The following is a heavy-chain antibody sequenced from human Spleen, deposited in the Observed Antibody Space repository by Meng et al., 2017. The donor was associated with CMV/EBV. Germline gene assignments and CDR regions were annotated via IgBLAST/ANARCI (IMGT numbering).Heavy chain of an antibody. CDR3: ARELRFLEWLLIENPFDI. Sequence: SQTLSLTCAVYGGSFSGYYWSWVRQPPGKGLEWIGQIDHSGSTKYNPSLKSRVTISVDTSKNQDSLKVNSVTAADTAVYYCARELRFLEWLLIENPFDIWGQGTMVTVSS. V-gene: IGHV4-34*01. J-gene: IGHJ3*02. D-gene: IGHD3-3*01. CDR2: IDHSGST. CDR1: GGSFSGYY.